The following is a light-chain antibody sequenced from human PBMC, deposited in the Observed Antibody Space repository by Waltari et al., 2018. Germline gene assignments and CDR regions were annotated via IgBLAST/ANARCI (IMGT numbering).Light chain of an antibody. J-gene: IGKJ1*01. CDR3: QQGASFPPT. Sequence: DIQMTQSPASVSASVGDSVTITCRASETITGLLAWYHQKPGKAPKLLLYHASTLQTGVPSRFSGRGSETDFTLTITGLQAEDSATYFCQQGASFPPTFGQGTEV. CDR1: ETITGL. CDR2: HAS. V-gene: IGKV1-12*01.